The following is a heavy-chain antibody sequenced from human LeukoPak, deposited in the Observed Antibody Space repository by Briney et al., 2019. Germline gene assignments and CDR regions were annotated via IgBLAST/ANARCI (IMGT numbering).Heavy chain of an antibody. J-gene: IGHJ4*02. CDR1: GFTFSRYD. CDR3: ARSLGELSLAAAY. V-gene: IGHV3-13*01. Sequence: PGGSLRLSCAASGFTFSRYDIHWVRQPTGKGLEWVSAIGIAADTYYVDSVKGRFTISRDNAKNSLYLQMNSLRVEDTAVYYCARSLGELSLAAAYWGQGILVTVSS. D-gene: IGHD3-16*02. CDR2: IGIAADT.